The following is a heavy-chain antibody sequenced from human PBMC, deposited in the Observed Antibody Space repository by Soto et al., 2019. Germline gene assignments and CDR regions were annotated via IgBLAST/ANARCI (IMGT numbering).Heavy chain of an antibody. CDR2: TYYRSKWYN. V-gene: IGHV6-1*01. Sequence: KQSQTLSLTCAISGDSVSSNSAAWNWIRQSPSRGLEWLGRTYYRSKWYNDYAVSVKSRITINPDTSKNQFSLQLNSVTPEDTAVYYCARDSPTTTIIAAAGPNWFDPWGQGTLVTVSS. CDR1: GDSVSSNSAA. J-gene: IGHJ5*02. D-gene: IGHD6-13*01. CDR3: ARDSPTTTIIAAAGPNWFDP.